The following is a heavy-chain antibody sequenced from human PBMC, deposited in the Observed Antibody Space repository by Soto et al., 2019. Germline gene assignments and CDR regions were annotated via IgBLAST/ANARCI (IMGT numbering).Heavy chain of an antibody. CDR2: ISYDGSNT. V-gene: IGHV3-30*18. D-gene: IGHD1-26*01. Sequence: GGSLILSCIASGFTFSSYGMHWVRQAPGKGLEWMAIISYDGSNTYYADSVKGRFTISRDNSKNTLYLQMNSLRAEDTSVYYCAKEGGLSGSYYISSSYYFDYWGQGTLVTVSS. CDR1: GFTFSSYG. CDR3: AKEGGLSGSYYISSSYYFDY. J-gene: IGHJ4*02.